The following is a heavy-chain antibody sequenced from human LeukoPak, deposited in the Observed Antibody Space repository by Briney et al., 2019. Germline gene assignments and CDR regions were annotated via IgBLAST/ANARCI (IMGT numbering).Heavy chain of an antibody. CDR2: IWYDGSNK. J-gene: IGHJ4*02. V-gene: IGHV3-33*06. D-gene: IGHD2-15*01. Sequence: YGMHWVRQAPGEGLEWVAVIWYDGSNKYYADSVKGRFTISRDNSKNTLYLQMNSLRAEDTAVYYCAKSLIRLGYSIDYWGQGTLVTVSS. CDR1: YG. CDR3: AKSLIRLGYSIDY.